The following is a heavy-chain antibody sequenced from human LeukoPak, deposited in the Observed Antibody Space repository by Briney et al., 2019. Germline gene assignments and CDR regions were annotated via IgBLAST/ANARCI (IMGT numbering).Heavy chain of an antibody. J-gene: IGHJ4*02. CDR2: ISGSGDST. CDR1: GFTFSTYA. CDR3: AKDRSDNNTWYAGSH. Sequence: PGGSLRLSCAAFGFTFSTYAMSWVRQAPGKGLEWVSGISGSGDSTYYADSVKGRFTISRDNSKNTLYLQMNSLRAEDTAVYYCAKDRSDNNTWYAGSHWGQGTLVTVSS. V-gene: IGHV3-23*01. D-gene: IGHD2-8*01.